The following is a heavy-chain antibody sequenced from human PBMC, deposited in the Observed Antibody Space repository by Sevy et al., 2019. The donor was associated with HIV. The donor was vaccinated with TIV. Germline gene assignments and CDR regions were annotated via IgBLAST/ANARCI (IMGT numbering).Heavy chain of an antibody. CDR3: ARATTSPYDFWSGYYPYYFDY. D-gene: IGHD3-3*01. CDR2: IYYSGST. J-gene: IGHJ4*02. CDR1: GGSISSSSYY. V-gene: IGHV4-39*01. Sequence: SEILSLTCTVSGGSISSSSYYWGWIRQPPGKGLEWIGSIYYSGSTYYNPSLKSRVTISVDTSKNQFSLKQSSVTAADTAVYYCARATTSPYDFWSGYYPYYFDYWGQGTLVTVSS.